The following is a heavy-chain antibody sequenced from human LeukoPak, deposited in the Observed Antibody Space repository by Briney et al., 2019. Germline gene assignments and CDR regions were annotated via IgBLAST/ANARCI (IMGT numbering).Heavy chain of an antibody. J-gene: IGHJ4*02. V-gene: IGHV5-51*01. Sequence: GESLKISCKGSGYKFTNYWIVWVRQMPGKGLEWMGIIYPDDSNTRYSPYFQGQVTISVDKSFSTAYLQWNSLKASDTAMYYCALQPGYCSSASCSHFDFWGQGTLVTVSS. CDR2: IYPDDSNT. CDR1: GYKFTNYW. D-gene: IGHD2-2*01. CDR3: ALQPGYCSSASCSHFDF.